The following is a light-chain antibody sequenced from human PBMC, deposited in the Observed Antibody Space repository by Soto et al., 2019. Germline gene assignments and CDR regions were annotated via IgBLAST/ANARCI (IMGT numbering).Light chain of an antibody. CDR2: DAS. CDR3: QQYDTLPWT. CDR1: QDISNY. Sequence: DIQMTQSPSSLSASVGDRVTITCQASQDISNYLNWYQQKPGKAPKLLIYDASNLETRVPSRFSGSGSGTDFTFTISSLQPEDIATYYCQQYDTLPWTFGQGTKVEIK. V-gene: IGKV1-33*01. J-gene: IGKJ1*01.